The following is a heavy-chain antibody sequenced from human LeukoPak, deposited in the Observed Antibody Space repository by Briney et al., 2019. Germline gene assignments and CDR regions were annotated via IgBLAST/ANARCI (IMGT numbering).Heavy chain of an antibody. Sequence: GESLKISCQGSGYNFNNYWIGWVRQTPGKGLEWVAIIYPADSDIRYSPSFEGQVTISVDKSINTAYLQWSSLKASDTAIYYCARQTSYDSRGYYRNPFDYWGQGTLVTVSS. CDR2: IYPADSDI. J-gene: IGHJ4*02. V-gene: IGHV5-51*01. CDR3: ARQTSYDSRGYYRNPFDY. CDR1: GYNFNNYW. D-gene: IGHD3-22*01.